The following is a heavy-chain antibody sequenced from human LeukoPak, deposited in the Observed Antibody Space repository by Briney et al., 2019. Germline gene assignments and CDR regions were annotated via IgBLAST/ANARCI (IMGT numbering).Heavy chain of an antibody. CDR2: ISYDGFNK. CDR3: ARDPWLAKFDY. J-gene: IGHJ4*02. D-gene: IGHD6-19*01. V-gene: IGHV3-30-3*01. Sequence: GSPLRLSCAASGFTFSSYAMHWVPQAPGKGLEWVAVISYDGFNKYYADSVKGRYTIPRDNSKNMLYLQMNSLRAEDTAVYYCARDPWLAKFDYWGQGTLVTVSS. CDR1: GFTFSSYA.